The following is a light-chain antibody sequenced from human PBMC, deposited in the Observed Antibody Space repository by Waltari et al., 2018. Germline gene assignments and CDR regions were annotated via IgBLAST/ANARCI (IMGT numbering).Light chain of an antibody. CDR2: GKN. CDR3: NSRDSSGNHVI. J-gene: IGLJ2*01. V-gene: IGLV3-19*01. Sequence: SSELTQDPTVSVALGQTVRITCQGTTLRDYYASWYQLKPGQAPVLLIYGKNNRPSGIPDRVSGSTSGNTSSLTITGAQAEDEADFYCNSRDSSGNHVIFGGGTKLTVL. CDR1: TLRDYY.